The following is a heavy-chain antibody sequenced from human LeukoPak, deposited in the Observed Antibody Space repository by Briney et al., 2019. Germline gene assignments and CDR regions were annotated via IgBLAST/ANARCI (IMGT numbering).Heavy chain of an antibody. Sequence: ASVKVSCKASGYTFTAYDIFWVRQAPGQGLEWMGWISPQSGGTKYAQKFQGRITMTRDTSISTPYMEVNRLTSDDTAVYFCTKSDGGGYDFDPWGQGTLVTVSS. D-gene: IGHD5-12*01. CDR3: TKSDGGGYDFDP. CDR1: GYTFTAYD. J-gene: IGHJ5*02. CDR2: ISPQSGGT. V-gene: IGHV1-2*02.